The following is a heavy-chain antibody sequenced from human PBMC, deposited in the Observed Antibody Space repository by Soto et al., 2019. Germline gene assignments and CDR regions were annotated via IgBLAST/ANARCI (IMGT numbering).Heavy chain of an antibody. D-gene: IGHD3-22*01. CDR2: ISYDGSNK. V-gene: IGHV3-30-3*01. Sequence: PGGSLRLSCAASGFTFSSYAMHWVRQAPGKGLEWVAVISYDGSNKYYADSVKGRFTISRDNSKNTLYLQMNSLRAEDTAVYYCAREDRYYYDRSGVHAFDIWGQGTMVTVSS. CDR3: AREDRYYYDRSGVHAFDI. CDR1: GFTFSSYA. J-gene: IGHJ3*02.